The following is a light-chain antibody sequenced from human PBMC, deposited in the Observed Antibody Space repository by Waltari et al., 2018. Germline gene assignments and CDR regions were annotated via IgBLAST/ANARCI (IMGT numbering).Light chain of an antibody. CDR3: QHYLRLPVT. J-gene: IGKJ1*01. Sequence: EIVFTQSPGTLSSSLGERATVSCRASQSVSRALAWYQPKPGQAPRLLIYGASTRATGIPDRFSGSGSGTDFSLTISRLEHDDFAVYYCQHYLRLPVTFGQGTTVEI. CDR2: GAS. CDR1: QSVSRA. V-gene: IGKV3-20*01.